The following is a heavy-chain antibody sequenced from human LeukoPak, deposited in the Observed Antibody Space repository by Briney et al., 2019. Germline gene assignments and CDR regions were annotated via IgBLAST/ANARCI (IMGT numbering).Heavy chain of an antibody. Sequence: GGCLRLSCAASRFTFSSYSMNWVRQAPGKGLEWVSSISSSSSYIYYADSVKGRFTISRDNAKNSLYLQMNSLRAEDTAVYYCARDRNDAFDIWGQGTMVTVSS. CDR3: ARDRNDAFDI. V-gene: IGHV3-21*01. CDR1: RFTFSSYS. J-gene: IGHJ3*02. CDR2: ISSSSSYI.